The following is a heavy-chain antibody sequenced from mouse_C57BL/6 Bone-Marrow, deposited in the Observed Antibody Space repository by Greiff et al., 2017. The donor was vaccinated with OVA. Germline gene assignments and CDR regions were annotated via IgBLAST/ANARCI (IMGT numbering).Heavy chain of an antibody. D-gene: IGHD2-3*01. CDR3: TPGGLLPFDD. CDR1: GFNIKDDY. Sequence: EVQLQQSGAELVRPGASVKLSCTASGFNIKDDYMHWVKQRPEQGLEWIGWIDPENGDTEYASKFQGKATITADTSSNTAYLQLSSLTSEDTAVYYCTPGGLLPFDDWGKGTTLTVSS. CDR2: IDPENGDT. V-gene: IGHV14-4*01. J-gene: IGHJ2*01.